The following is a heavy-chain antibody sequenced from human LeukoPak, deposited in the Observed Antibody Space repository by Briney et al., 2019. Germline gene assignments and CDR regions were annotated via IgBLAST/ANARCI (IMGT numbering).Heavy chain of an antibody. Sequence: ETLSLTCTVSGGSISSSSYYWGWIRQPPGKGLEWVSSISSSSSYIYYADSVKGRFTISRDNAKNLLYLQMNSLRAEDTAVYYCAYDFWSGPSDYWGQGTLVTVSS. V-gene: IGHV3-21*01. J-gene: IGHJ4*02. CDR3: AYDFWSGPSDY. CDR2: ISSSSSYI. D-gene: IGHD3-3*01. CDR1: GGSISSSS.